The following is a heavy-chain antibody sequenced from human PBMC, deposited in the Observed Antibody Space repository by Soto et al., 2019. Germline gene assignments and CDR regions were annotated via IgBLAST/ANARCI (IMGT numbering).Heavy chain of an antibody. V-gene: IGHV3-30-3*01. Sequence: GGSLRLSCAASGFTFSSYAMHWVRQAPGKGLEWVAVISYDGSNKYYADSVKGRFTISRDNSKNTLYLQMNSLRAEDTAVYYCARDNSWLGIAVAGYRGPNYYYGMDVWGQGTTVTVSS. CDR1: GFTFSSYA. CDR2: ISYDGSNK. J-gene: IGHJ6*02. D-gene: IGHD6-19*01. CDR3: ARDNSWLGIAVAGYRGPNYYYGMDV.